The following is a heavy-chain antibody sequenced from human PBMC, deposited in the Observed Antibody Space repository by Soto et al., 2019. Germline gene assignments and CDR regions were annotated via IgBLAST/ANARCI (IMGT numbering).Heavy chain of an antibody. J-gene: IGHJ4*02. D-gene: IGHD3-22*01. V-gene: IGHV1-69*01. CDR3: ASPYYYDSSGSQGYFDY. CDR2: IIPIFGTA. Sequence: KVSCTAPRVTFSSYAISWVRQAPGQGLEWMGGIIPIFGTANYAQKFQGRVTITADESTSTAYMELSSLRSEDTAVYYCASPYYYDSSGSQGYFDYWGQRTLVTVSS. CDR1: RVTFSSYA.